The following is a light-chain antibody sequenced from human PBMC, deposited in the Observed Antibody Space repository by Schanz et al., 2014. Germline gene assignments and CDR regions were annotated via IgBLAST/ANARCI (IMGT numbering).Light chain of an antibody. Sequence: QSVLTQPPSVSGAPGQRVTISCTGTTSHFGARYDVHWYQQSPGTAPRLLIFANNNRPSGVPDRFSASKSGSSASLAITGLQAEDEADYYCQSYDSSLSGWVFGGGTKVTVL. CDR2: ANN. CDR1: TSHFGARYD. V-gene: IGLV1-40*01. CDR3: QSYDSSLSGWV. J-gene: IGLJ3*02.